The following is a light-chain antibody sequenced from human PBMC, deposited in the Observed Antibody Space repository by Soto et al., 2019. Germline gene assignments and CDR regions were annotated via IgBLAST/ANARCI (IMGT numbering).Light chain of an antibody. CDR1: SIDVGGSNY. CDR2: DVS. J-gene: IGLJ1*01. Sequence: QSVLTQPRSVSGSPGQSVTISCTGPSIDVGGSNYVSWYQQHPGKAPKLMIYDVSERPSGVPDRFSGSKSGNTASLTISGLQADDEADYYCCSYVGTSSSFVFGTGTKVTVL. CDR3: CSYVGTSSSFV. V-gene: IGLV2-11*01.